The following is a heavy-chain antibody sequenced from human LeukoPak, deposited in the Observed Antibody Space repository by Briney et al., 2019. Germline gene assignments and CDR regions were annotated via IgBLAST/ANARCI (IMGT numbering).Heavy chain of an antibody. CDR1: GGSIRSSIYY. V-gene: IGHV4-39*07. Sequence: NSSETLSLTCSVSGGSIRSSIYYWGWIRQPPGKGLEWLATISYSGSTYYNPSLKSRVTISVDTSRNQISLKLSSVTAADTAVYYCARAPRRAVADHYYYYGMDVWGQGTTVTVSS. D-gene: IGHD6-19*01. CDR2: ISYSGST. J-gene: IGHJ6*02. CDR3: ARAPRRAVADHYYYYGMDV.